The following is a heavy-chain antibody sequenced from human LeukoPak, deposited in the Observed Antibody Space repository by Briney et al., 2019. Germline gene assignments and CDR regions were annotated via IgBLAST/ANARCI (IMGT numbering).Heavy chain of an antibody. D-gene: IGHD2-15*01. V-gene: IGHV1-18*04. CDR1: GYTFKSHG. J-gene: IGHJ5*02. Sequence: ASVKVSCKASGYTFKSHGISWVRQAPGQGLEWMGWISVYNGNTNYAQKFQGRVTMTTDTSTSTAYMELRSLRSDGTAVYYCARDKGYCSGGSCYYWFDPWGQGTLVTVSS. CDR2: ISVYNGNT. CDR3: ARDKGYCSGGSCYYWFDP.